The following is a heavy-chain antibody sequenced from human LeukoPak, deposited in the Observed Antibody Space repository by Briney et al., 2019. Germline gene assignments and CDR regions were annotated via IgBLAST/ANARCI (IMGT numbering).Heavy chain of an antibody. Sequence: ASVKVSCKASGYTFTGYYMHWVRQAPGQGLEWMGWINPNSGVTNYAQKFQGRVTMTRDTSISTAYMELSRLRSDDTAVYYCARSYYDTSATIFGVVTTYYYYYMDVWGKGTTVTVSS. CDR3: ARSYYDTSATIFGVVTTYYYYYMDV. CDR2: INPNSGVT. J-gene: IGHJ6*03. D-gene: IGHD3-3*01. CDR1: GYTFTGYY. V-gene: IGHV1-2*02.